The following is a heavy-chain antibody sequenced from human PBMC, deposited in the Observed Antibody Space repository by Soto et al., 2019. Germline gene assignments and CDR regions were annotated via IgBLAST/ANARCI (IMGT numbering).Heavy chain of an antibody. V-gene: IGHV3-23*01. CDR3: AKDRATVTTFDY. D-gene: IGHD4-17*01. Sequence: EVQLLESGGGLVQPGGSLRLSFAASGFTFSSYAMSWVRQAPGKGVEWVSAISGSGGSTYYADSVKGRFTISRDNSQNTLYLQMNSLRAEDTAVYYCAKDRATVTTFDYWGQGTLVTVSS. J-gene: IGHJ4*02. CDR2: ISGSGGST. CDR1: GFTFSSYA.